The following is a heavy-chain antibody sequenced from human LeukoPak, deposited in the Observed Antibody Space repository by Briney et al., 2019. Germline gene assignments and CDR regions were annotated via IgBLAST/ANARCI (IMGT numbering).Heavy chain of an antibody. CDR1: GFTFSNAW. V-gene: IGHV3-15*01. Sequence: GGSLRLSCAASGFTFSNAWMSWVRQAPGKGLEWVGRIKSKTGGGTTDYAAPVKDRFTISRNDSKNTLYLQMNSLKTEDTAVYYCAKTAADNWGQGTLVTVSS. J-gene: IGHJ4*02. CDR2: IKSKTGGGTT. CDR3: AKTAADN. D-gene: IGHD6-13*01.